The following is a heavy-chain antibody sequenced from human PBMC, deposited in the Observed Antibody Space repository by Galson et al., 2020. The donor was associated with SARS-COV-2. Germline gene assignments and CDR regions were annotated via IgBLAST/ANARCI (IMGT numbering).Heavy chain of an antibody. J-gene: IGHJ4*02. CDR2: IFYSGNA. D-gene: IGHD3-22*01. V-gene: IGHV4-39*01. CDR1: GVSIRSSSYY. Sequence: SETLSLTCTVSGVSIRSSSYYWGWVRRPPGKGLDWLGSIFYSGNALYNPSLGGRATISVDSSKNQFSLDLTSVTAADTALYYCTRLIYDSSGVYWYRFDYWGQGTLVTVSS. CDR3: TRLIYDSSGVYWYRFDY.